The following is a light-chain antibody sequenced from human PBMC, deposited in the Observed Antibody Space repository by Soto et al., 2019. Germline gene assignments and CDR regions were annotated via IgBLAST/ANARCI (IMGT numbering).Light chain of an antibody. J-gene: IGKJ4*01. Sequence: EIVMTQSPGTLPLSPGERVTLSCRASQSVSISYLACYQQKPGQAPSLLIYGASSRATVSPDSFSGSGSGTYFTITISRLEPEDSAVYYCQQYGSSPLTVGGGTKVEIK. V-gene: IGKV3-20*01. CDR3: QQYGSSPLT. CDR2: GAS. CDR1: QSVSISY.